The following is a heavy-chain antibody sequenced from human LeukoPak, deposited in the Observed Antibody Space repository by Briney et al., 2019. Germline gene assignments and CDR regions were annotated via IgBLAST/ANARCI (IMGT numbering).Heavy chain of an antibody. V-gene: IGHV4-61*02. D-gene: IGHD5/OR15-5a*01. CDR3: ARGSLGREVSAFFKN. CDR1: GGSISSSSYY. CDR2: IYTTGST. Sequence: SETLSLTCTVSGGSISSSSYYWSWIRQPAGKGLEWIGRIYTTGSTNYNPSLKSRVTISVDTSENQFSLRLSSVTAADTAVYYCARGSLGREVSAFFKNWGQGILVTVSS. J-gene: IGHJ4*02.